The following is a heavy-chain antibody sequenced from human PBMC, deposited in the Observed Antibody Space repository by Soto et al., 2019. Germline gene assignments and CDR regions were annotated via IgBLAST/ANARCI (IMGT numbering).Heavy chain of an antibody. CDR3: ARDRGIQLWFDFDY. CDR1: GGCVSSGSYY. J-gene: IGHJ4*02. V-gene: IGHV4-61*01. D-gene: IGHD5-18*01. Sequence: ETLSLTCTVSGGCVSSGSYYWSWIRQPPGKGLEWIGYIYYSGSTNYNPSLKSRVTISVDTSKNQFSLKLRSVTAADTAVYYCARDRGIQLWFDFDYWGQGTLVTVSS. CDR2: IYYSGST.